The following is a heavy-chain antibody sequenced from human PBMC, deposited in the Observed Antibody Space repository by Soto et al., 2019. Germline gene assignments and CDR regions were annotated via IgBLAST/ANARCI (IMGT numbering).Heavy chain of an antibody. D-gene: IGHD6-13*01. V-gene: IGHV1-8*01. CDR3: AVYSSSWPPDAFDI. CDR2: MNPNSGNT. CDR1: GFTFTSYD. J-gene: IGHJ3*02. Sequence: ASVKVSCKASGFTFTSYDMNWVRQATVQGLEWMGWMNPNSGNTGYAQKFQGRVTMTRNTSISTDYMELSSLRSEDTAVYYCAVYSSSWPPDAFDIWGQGTMVTVSS.